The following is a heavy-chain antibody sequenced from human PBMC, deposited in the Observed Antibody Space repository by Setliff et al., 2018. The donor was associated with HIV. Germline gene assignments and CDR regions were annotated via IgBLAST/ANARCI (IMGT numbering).Heavy chain of an antibody. CDR3: ARVESGSDY. J-gene: IGHJ4*02. D-gene: IGHD5-12*01. CDR1: GYTFTAYY. CDR2: INHNSGGG. Sequence: ASVKVSCKSSGYTFTAYYLHWVRQAPGQGLEWMGWINHNSGGGNYAQNFQGRVTMTRDTSISTAYLELSRLRSDDTAVYYCARVESGSDYWGQGTLVTVSS. V-gene: IGHV1-2*02.